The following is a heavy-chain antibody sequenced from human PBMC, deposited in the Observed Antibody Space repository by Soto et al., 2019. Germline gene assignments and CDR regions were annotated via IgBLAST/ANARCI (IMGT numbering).Heavy chain of an antibody. V-gene: IGHV4-39*01. CDR1: GGSISSSSYY. CDR2: IYYSGST. CDR3: ARLHRDFDYREVDY. J-gene: IGHJ4*02. D-gene: IGHD3-9*01. Sequence: SETLSLTCTVSGGSISSSSYYWGWIRQPPGKGLEWIGSIYYSGSTYYNPSLKSRVTISVDTSKNQFSLKLSSVTAADSAVYYCARLHRDFDYREVDYWGQGTLVTVSS.